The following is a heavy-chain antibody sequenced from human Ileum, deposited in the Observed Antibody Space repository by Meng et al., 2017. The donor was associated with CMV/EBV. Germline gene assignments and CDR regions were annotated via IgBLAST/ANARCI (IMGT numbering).Heavy chain of an antibody. CDR2: IKGDGRAK. V-gene: IGHV3-7*01. CDR1: GFTFSDYW. Sequence: GESLKISCVASGFTFSDYWMSWVREAPGKGLGGLANIKGDGRAKFYVHSVKGRFTISRDNGKTSVYLQMSSQRAEDTAVYYCATSAASAGNDWGQGTLVTVSS. J-gene: IGHJ4*02. D-gene: IGHD6-13*01. CDR3: ATSAASAGND.